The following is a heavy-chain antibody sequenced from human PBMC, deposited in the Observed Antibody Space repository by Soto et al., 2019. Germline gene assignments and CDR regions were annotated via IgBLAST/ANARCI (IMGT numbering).Heavy chain of an antibody. Sequence: ASVKVSCKASGFTLTSSAVQWVRQARGQRLEWIGWIVVGSGNTIYAQNFQDRVTITRDMSTNTANMELSSLRSEDTAVYYCAATSRRLRKGYYSGMDVWGQGTTVTVSS. CDR1: GFTLTSSA. J-gene: IGHJ6*02. CDR3: AATSRRLRKGYYSGMDV. D-gene: IGHD2-21*02. V-gene: IGHV1-58*01. CDR2: IVVGSGNT.